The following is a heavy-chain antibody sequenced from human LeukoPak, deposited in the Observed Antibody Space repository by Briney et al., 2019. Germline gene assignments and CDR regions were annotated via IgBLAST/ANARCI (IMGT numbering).Heavy chain of an antibody. D-gene: IGHD1-7*01. V-gene: IGHV4-34*01. CDR3: ARGIITGTTQGFDP. CDR2: INHSGST. J-gene: IGHJ5*02. CDR1: GGSFSGYY. Sequence: PSETLSLTCAVYGGSFSGYYWSWIRQPPGKGLEWIGEINHSGSTNYNPSLKSRVTISVDTSKNQFSLKLSSVTAADTAVCYCARGIITGTTQGFDPWGQGTLVTVSS.